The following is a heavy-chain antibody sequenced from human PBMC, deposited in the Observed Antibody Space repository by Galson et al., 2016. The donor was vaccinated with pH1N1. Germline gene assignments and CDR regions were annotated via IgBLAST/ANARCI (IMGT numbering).Heavy chain of an antibody. V-gene: IGHV3-30*02. CDR1: GFTFSDYG. CDR3: AKGAGGAQIYYMDV. CDR2: IRFDGTTQ. J-gene: IGHJ6*03. Sequence: LSCAASGFTFSDYGIHWVRQAPDTGLDWMAFIRFDGTTQYHGDSVKGRITISRDNSKNTLYLQMNSLTTEDTAVYYCAKGAGGAQIYYMDVWGKGTTVTVAS. D-gene: IGHD2-15*01.